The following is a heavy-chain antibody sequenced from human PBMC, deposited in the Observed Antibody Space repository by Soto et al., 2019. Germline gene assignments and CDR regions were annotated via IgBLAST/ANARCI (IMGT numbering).Heavy chain of an antibody. Sequence: GGSLRLSCAASGFTFSNYAMTLVRQAPGKGLEWVSAISGSGRHVYYADSVQGRFTFSRDNSQNTLYLQMNSLRAEDTAIYYCAKNFADSNPFYDSWGQGLLVTVSS. D-gene: IGHD2-15*01. V-gene: IGHV3-23*01. CDR1: GFTFSNYA. CDR3: AKNFADSNPFYDS. CDR2: ISGSGRHV. J-gene: IGHJ4*02.